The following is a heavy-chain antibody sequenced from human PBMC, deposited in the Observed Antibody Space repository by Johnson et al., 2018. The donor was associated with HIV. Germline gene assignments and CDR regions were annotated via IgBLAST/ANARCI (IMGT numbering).Heavy chain of an antibody. CDR2: ISYDGSNK. CDR1: GFTFSNYA. V-gene: IGHV3-30*04. D-gene: IGHD2-15*01. J-gene: IGHJ3*02. CDR3: ARKESAYCSGGSCGTDAFDI. Sequence: QVQLVESGGGVVQPGRSLRLSCAASGFTFSNYAMHWVRRAPGKGLEWVAVISYDGSNKYSADSVKGRFTISRDNSMNTQYLQMNSLRAEDTAVYYCARKESAYCSGGSCGTDAFDIWGQGTMVTVSS.